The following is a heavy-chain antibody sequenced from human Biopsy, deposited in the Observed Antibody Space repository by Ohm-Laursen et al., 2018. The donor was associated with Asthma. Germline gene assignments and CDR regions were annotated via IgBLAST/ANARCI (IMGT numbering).Heavy chain of an antibody. D-gene: IGHD1-7*01. V-gene: IGHV5-51*01. CDR2: IFAANSET. CDR3: ARFIDGTFFVDY. Sequence: ESLRIPCKSSGYTFSDSWIGWVRQVPGKGLEWMGIIFAANSETKYSPSFQGQVTISADMSISTAFLQWSSLKASDTAIYYCARFIDGTFFVDYWGQGTLVTVSS. CDR1: GYTFSDSW. J-gene: IGHJ4*02.